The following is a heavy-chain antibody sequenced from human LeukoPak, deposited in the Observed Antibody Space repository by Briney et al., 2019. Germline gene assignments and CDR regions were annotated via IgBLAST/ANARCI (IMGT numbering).Heavy chain of an antibody. J-gene: IGHJ5*02. Sequence: PGGSPRLSCAASGFSFRNYWMHGVRPAPGKGLVWVSRIKSDGSSTTYADSVKGRFIISRDNAKNTLYLQMNSLRAEDTAVYYCTRTDWFDPWGQGTLVTVSS. CDR2: IKSDGSST. CDR1: GFSFRNYW. CDR3: TRTDWFDP. V-gene: IGHV3-74*03.